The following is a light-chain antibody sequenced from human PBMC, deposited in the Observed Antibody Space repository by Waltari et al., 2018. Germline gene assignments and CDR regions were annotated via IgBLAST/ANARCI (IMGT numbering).Light chain of an antibody. CDR1: SGSVSSTSY. CDR3: VMYMGSGIWV. Sequence: QTVVTQEPSLSVSPGGTVTLTFALSSGSVSSTSYPSWYPQSPGQAPLTLVYKGITCSSGVPDRFSGSILGNKAALTITGAQADDESDYYCVMYMGSGIWVFGGGTKLTVL. V-gene: IGLV8-61*01. CDR2: KGI. J-gene: IGLJ3*02.